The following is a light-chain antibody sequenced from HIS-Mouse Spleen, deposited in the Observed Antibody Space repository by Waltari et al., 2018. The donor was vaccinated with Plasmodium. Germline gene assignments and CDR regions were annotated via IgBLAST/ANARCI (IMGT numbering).Light chain of an antibody. CDR2: QDS. CDR3: QAWDSSTVV. Sequence: SYELTQPPSVSVSPGQTASITCSGDKLGDKYACWYQQKPGQSPVLVIYQDSKRPSGIPWRFSGSNSANTATLSISGTQAMDEADYYCQAWDSSTVVFGGGTKLTVL. CDR1: KLGDKY. V-gene: IGLV3-1*01. J-gene: IGLJ2*01.